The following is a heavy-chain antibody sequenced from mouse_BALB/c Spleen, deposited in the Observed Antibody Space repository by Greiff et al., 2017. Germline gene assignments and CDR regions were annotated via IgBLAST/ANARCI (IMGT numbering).Heavy chain of an antibody. J-gene: IGHJ2*01. CDR2: ISNGGGST. D-gene: IGHD6-1*01. CDR3: ARHGGRLHYYFDY. Sequence: EVQGVESGGGLVQPGGSLKLSCAASGFTFSSYTMSWVRQTPEKGLEWVAYISNGGGSTYYPDTVKGRFTISRDNAKNTLYLQMSSLKSEDTAMYYCARHGGRLHYYFDYWGQGTTLTVSS. CDR1: GFTFSSYT. V-gene: IGHV5-12-2*01.